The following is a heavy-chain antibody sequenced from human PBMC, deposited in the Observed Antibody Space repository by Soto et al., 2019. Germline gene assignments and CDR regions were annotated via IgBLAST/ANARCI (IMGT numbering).Heavy chain of an antibody. CDR2: ISYDGSNK. D-gene: IGHD1-26*01. CDR3: ARDKGGDYFDY. CDR1: GITFSSYA. Sequence: QVQLVESGGGVVQPGRSLRLSCAASGITFSSYAMHWVRLAPGKGLEWVAVISYDGSNKYYADSVKGRFTISRDNSKNTLYLQMNSLRAEDTAVYYCARDKGGDYFDYWGQGTLVTVSS. J-gene: IGHJ4*02. V-gene: IGHV3-30-3*01.